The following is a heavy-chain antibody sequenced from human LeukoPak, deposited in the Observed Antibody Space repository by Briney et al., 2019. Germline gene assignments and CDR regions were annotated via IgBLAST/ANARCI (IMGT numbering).Heavy chain of an antibody. V-gene: IGHV3-11*01. Sequence: GSLRLSCAASGFTFSDYYMNWIRQAPGKGLEWISYISSSSGTIYYPDSVRGRFTASRDNARNLLYLQMNSLRAEDTAVYYCARDSGGGNFDYWGQGALVTVSS. J-gene: IGHJ4*02. CDR1: GFTFSDYY. D-gene: IGHD4-23*01. CDR3: ARDSGGGNFDY. CDR2: ISSSSGTI.